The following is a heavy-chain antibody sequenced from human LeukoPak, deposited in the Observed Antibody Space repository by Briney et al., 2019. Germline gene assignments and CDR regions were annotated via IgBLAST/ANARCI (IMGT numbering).Heavy chain of an antibody. J-gene: IGHJ4*02. CDR1: GYSFTSYW. D-gene: IGHD2-15*01. CDR2: IYPGDSDT. Sequence: GESLKISCKGSGYSFTSYWIGWVRQMPGKGLEWMGIIYPGDSDTRYSLSFQGQVTISADKSISTAYLQWGSLKASDTAMYYCARPYCSGGSCYGGYFDYWGQGTLVTVSS. CDR3: ARPYCSGGSCYGGYFDY. V-gene: IGHV5-51*01.